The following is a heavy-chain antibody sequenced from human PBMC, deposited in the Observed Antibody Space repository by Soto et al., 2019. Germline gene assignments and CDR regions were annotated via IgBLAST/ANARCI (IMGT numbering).Heavy chain of an antibody. V-gene: IGHV1-18*01. J-gene: IGHJ3*02. CDR1: GYTFTSYG. CDR2: ISAYSGNT. D-gene: IGHD3-9*01. Sequence: GASVKVSCKASGYTFTSYGISWVRQAPGQGLEWMGWISAYSGNTNYAQKLQGRVTMTTDTSTSTAYMELRSLRSDDTAVYYCARVLYFDWSPDDPDAFDIWGQGTMVTVSS. CDR3: ARVLYFDWSPDDPDAFDI.